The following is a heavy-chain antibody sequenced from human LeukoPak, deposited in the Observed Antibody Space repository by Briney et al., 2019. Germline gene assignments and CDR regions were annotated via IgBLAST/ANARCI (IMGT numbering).Heavy chain of an antibody. Sequence: ASVKVSCKASGYTFTSYGISWARQAPGQGLEWMGWISAYNGNTNYAQKLQGRVTMTTDTSTSTAYMELRSLRSDDTAVYYCARVFGGSYYTPTDWYFDLWGRGTLVTVSS. CDR1: GYTFTSYG. V-gene: IGHV1-18*01. D-gene: IGHD1-26*01. J-gene: IGHJ2*01. CDR3: ARVFGGSYYTPTDWYFDL. CDR2: ISAYNGNT.